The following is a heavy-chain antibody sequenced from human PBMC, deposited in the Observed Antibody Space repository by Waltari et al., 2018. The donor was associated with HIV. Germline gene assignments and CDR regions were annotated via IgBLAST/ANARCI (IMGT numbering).Heavy chain of an antibody. Sequence: QVQLQQWGAGLLKPSETLSLTCAVYGGSFSAYYWSWIRQPPGKGLAWIGEMNHSGSTPYNPSHQSLVTISVDTTKNPVPLKLRSVTAADTAVYTCARAGTSTRPPPHYYYSYMDVWDKGTTVTVSS. J-gene: IGHJ6*03. CDR1: GGSFSAYY. CDR2: MNHSGST. CDR3: ARAGTSTRPPPHYYYSYMDV. V-gene: IGHV4-34*01. D-gene: IGHD1-1*01.